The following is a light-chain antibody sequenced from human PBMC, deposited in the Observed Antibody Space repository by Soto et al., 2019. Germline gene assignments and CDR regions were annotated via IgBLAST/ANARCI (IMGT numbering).Light chain of an antibody. CDR2: EGS. CDR1: CSDVGSYNL. J-gene: IGLJ2*01. V-gene: IGLV2-23*01. CDR3: CSYAGSSVA. Sequence: QSALTQPASVSGSPGQSITISCTGTCSDVGSYNLVSWYQQHPGKAPKLMIYEGSKRPSGVSNRFSGSKSGNTASLTISGVQAEDEAEYYCCSYAGSSVAFGGGTKLTVL.